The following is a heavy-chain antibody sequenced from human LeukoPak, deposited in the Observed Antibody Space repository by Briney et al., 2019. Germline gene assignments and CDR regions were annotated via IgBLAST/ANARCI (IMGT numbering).Heavy chain of an antibody. CDR2: IYYSGST. Sequence: SETLSLTCTDSGGSISSYYWSWIRQPPGKGLEWIGYIYYSGSTNYNPSLKSRVTISVDTSKNQFSLKLSSVTAADTAVYYCATGYSSGWYYFDYWGQGTLVTVSS. J-gene: IGHJ4*02. D-gene: IGHD6-19*01. CDR1: GGSISSYY. CDR3: ATGYSSGWYYFDY. V-gene: IGHV4-59*01.